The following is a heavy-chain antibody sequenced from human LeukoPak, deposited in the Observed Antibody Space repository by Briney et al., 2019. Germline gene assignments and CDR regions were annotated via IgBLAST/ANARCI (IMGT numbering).Heavy chain of an antibody. CDR3: ARDSSAGYSSSWLDY. D-gene: IGHD6-13*01. CDR1: GFTFDDYA. CDR2: ISWNSGSK. Sequence: GRSLRLSCAASGFTFDDYAMHWVRQAPGKGLEWVSGISWNSGSKGYADSVKGRFTISRDNAKNSLYLQMNSLRAEDTAVYYCARDSSAGYSSSWLDYWGQGTLVTVSS. V-gene: IGHV3-9*01. J-gene: IGHJ4*02.